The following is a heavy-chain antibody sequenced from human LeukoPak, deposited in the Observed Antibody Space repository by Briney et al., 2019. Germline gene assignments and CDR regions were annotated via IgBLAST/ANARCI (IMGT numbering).Heavy chain of an antibody. Sequence: GGSLRLSCAASGLTVSSNYMSWVRQAPGKGLEWVSIIYSGGSTYYADSVRGRFTISRDNSKNTLYLQMISLRAEDTAVYYCARGPEKSLRYYFHYWGQGTLVTVSS. CDR2: IYSGGST. CDR3: ARGPEKSLRYYFHY. V-gene: IGHV3-66*02. J-gene: IGHJ4*02. CDR1: GLTVSSNY.